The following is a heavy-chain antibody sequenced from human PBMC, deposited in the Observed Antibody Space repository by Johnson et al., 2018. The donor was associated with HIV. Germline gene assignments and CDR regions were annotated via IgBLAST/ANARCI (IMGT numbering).Heavy chain of an antibody. Sequence: VQLVESGGGVVQPGRSLRLSCAASGFTFSSYAMHWVRPAPGKGLEWVAVISYDGSNKYYADSVKGRFTISSDNSKNTLSLQMNSLRAEDTAVYYCARGDYDMLTGYAFDIWGQGTMVTVSP. V-gene: IGHV3-30-3*01. CDR1: GFTFSSYA. J-gene: IGHJ3*02. CDR3: ARGDYDMLTGYAFDI. D-gene: IGHD3-9*01. CDR2: ISYDGSNK.